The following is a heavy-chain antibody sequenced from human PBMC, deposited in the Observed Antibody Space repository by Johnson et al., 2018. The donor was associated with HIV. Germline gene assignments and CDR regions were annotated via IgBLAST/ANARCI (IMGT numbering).Heavy chain of an antibody. D-gene: IGHD5-12*01. J-gene: IGHJ3*02. CDR3: AKVRWLRLDNEAFDS. CDR1: GFTFSSYA. CDR2: ISYDGSNK. Sequence: QVHLVESGGGLVQPGGSLRLSCAASGFTFSSYAMHWVRQAPGKGLEWVAVISYDGSNKYYADSVWDRFTISRDNSKNTLFMQMNSLRGEDTAVYYCAKVRWLRLDNEAFDSWGQGTMVTVS. V-gene: IGHV3-30-3*01.